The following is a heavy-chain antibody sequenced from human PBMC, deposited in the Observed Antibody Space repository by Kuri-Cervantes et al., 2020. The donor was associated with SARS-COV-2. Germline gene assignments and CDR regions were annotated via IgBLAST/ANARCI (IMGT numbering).Heavy chain of an antibody. V-gene: IGHV4-38-2*02. CDR1: GYSISSGYY. J-gene: IGHJ4*02. D-gene: IGHD2-2*02. Sequence: GSLRLSCTVSGYSISSGYYWGWIRQPPGKGLEWIGSIYHSGSTNYNPSLKSRVTISVDTSKNQFSLKLSSVTAADTAVYYCARFWEGYCSSTSCYTPRGFDYWGQGTLVTVSS. CDR2: IYHSGST. CDR3: ARFWEGYCSSTSCYTPRGFDY.